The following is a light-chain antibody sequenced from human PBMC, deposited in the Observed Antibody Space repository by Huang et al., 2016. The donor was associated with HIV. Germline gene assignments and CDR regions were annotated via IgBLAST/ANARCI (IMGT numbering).Light chain of an antibody. Sequence: EIVLTQSPGTLSLSPGERATLFCRASHKVSSNYLAWSQQKAGQAPRLFIYGAYRRATGIPDRFSGSGSGTDFSLTISRLEPEDFAVYHCQQYGNSPPLTFGGGTKVEIK. CDR3: QQYGNSPPLT. J-gene: IGKJ4*01. CDR2: GAY. V-gene: IGKV3-20*01. CDR1: HKVSSNY.